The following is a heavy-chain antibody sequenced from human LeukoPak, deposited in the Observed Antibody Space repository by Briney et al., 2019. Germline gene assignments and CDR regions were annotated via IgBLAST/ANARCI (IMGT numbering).Heavy chain of an antibody. D-gene: IGHD3-9*01. CDR3: ARDLRGLTGYYLDAFDI. J-gene: IGHJ3*02. CDR2: ISYDGSNK. Sequence: GRSLRLSCAASGFTFSSYAMHWVRQAPGKGLEWVAVISYDGSNKYYADSVKGRFTISRDNSKNTLYLQMNSLRAEDTAVYYCARDLRGLTGYYLDAFDIWGQGTMVTASS. CDR1: GFTFSSYA. V-gene: IGHV3-30*04.